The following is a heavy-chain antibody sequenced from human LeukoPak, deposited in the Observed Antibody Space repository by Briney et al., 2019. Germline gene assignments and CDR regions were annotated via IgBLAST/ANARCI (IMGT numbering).Heavy chain of an antibody. V-gene: IGHV3-21*01. CDR1: GFTFSSYS. J-gene: IGHJ6*03. D-gene: IGHD6-13*01. CDR2: ISSSSSHI. CDR3: ARDSSSSWYYYYYMDV. Sequence: GGSLRLSCADSGFTFSSYSMNWVRQAPGKGLEWVSSISSSSSHIYYADSVKGRFTISRDNAKNSLYLQMNSLRAEDTAVYYCARDSSSSWYYYYYMDVWGKGTTVTVSS.